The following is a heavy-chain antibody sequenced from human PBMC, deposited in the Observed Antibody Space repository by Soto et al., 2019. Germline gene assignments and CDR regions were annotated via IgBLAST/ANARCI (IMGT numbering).Heavy chain of an antibody. CDR2: IGTAGDT. CDR3: ARGSITGTDALDF. V-gene: IGHV3-13*01. D-gene: IGHD1-20*01. CDR1: GFTFSSYD. Sequence: GGSLRLSCAASGFTFSSYDMHWVRQATGKGLEWVSAIGTAGDTYYPGSVKGRFTISRENAKNSLYLQMNRLRAGDTAVYDCARGSITGTDALDFWGQGTMVTVSS. J-gene: IGHJ3*01.